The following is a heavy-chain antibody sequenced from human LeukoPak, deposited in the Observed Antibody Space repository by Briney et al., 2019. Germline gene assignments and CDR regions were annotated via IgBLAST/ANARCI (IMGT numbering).Heavy chain of an antibody. V-gene: IGHV4-61*02. CDR2: IYTSGST. CDR1: GGSISSGSYY. J-gene: IGHJ5*02. D-gene: IGHD4-11*01. Sequence: SETLPLTCTVSGGSISSGSYYWSWIRQPAGKGLEWIGRIYTSGSTNYNPSLKSRVTISVDTSKNQFSLKLSSVTAADTAVYYCARDLFHDYKASGVNWFDPWGQGTLVTVSS. CDR3: ARDLFHDYKASGVNWFDP.